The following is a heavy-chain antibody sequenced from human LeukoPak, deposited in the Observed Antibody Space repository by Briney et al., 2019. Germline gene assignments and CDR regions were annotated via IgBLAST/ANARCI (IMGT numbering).Heavy chain of an antibody. Sequence: PSETLSLTCAVYGGSFSGYYWSWIRQPPGKGLEWIGEINHSGSTNYNPSLKSRVTISVDTSKNQFSLKLSSVTAADTAVYYCASDYYGSGSYYNHWGQGTLVTVSS. CDR3: ASDYYGSGSYYNH. D-gene: IGHD3-10*01. J-gene: IGHJ5*02. CDR2: INHSGST. V-gene: IGHV4-34*01. CDR1: GGSFSGYY.